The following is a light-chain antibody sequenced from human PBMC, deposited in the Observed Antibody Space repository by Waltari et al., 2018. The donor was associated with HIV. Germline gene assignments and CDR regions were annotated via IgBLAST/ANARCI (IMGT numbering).Light chain of an antibody. J-gene: IGKJ3*01. Sequence: EIVLTQSPATLSLSPGGRATLSCRASQSVSSYLAWYQQKPGQAPRLLIYDASNRATGIPARFSGSGSGTDFTLTISSLEPEDFAVYYCQQRSNRFTFGPGTKVDIK. V-gene: IGKV3-11*01. CDR1: QSVSSY. CDR3: QQRSNRFT. CDR2: DAS.